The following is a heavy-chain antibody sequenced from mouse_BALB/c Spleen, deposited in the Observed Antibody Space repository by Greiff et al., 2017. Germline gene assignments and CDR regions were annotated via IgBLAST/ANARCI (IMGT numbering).Heavy chain of an antibody. V-gene: IGHV14-1*02. CDR1: GFNITDYY. Sequence: VQLQQSGAELVRPGVLVKLSCKASGFNITDYYMHWVKQRPEQGLEWIGWIDPENGNTIYDPKFQGKASITADTSSNTAYLQLSSMTSEDTAVYCGSRGAPFDCFAYWGQGTPLTVSA. CDR3: SRGAPFDCFAY. CDR2: IDPENGNT. J-gene: IGHJ2*01. D-gene: IGHD3-1*01.